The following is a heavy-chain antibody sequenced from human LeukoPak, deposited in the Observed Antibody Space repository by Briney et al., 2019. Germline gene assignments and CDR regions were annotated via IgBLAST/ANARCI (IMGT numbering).Heavy chain of an antibody. CDR3: ARSGITMIVVVKLYHGMDV. V-gene: IGHV3-30-3*01. CDR1: GFTFSSYA. J-gene: IGHJ6*02. D-gene: IGHD3-22*01. CDR2: ISYDGSNK. Sequence: PGRSLRLSCAASGFTFSSYAMHWVRQAPGKGLEWVAVISYDGSNKYYADSVKGRFTISRDNSKNTLYLQMNSLRAEDTAVYYCARSGITMIVVVKLYHGMDVWGQGTTVTVSS.